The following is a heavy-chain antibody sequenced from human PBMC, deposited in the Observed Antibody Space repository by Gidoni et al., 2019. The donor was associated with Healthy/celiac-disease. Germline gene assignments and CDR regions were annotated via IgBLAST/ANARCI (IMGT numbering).Heavy chain of an antibody. J-gene: IGHJ6*03. Sequence: QVQLVESGGGVVQPGRSLRLSCAASGFTFSSYGMHWVRQAPGKGLEWVAVISYDGSNKYYADSVKGRFTSSRDNSKNTLYLQMNSLRAEDTAVYYCAKDWGSRSDMDVWGKGTTVTVSS. CDR3: AKDWGSRSDMDV. CDR2: ISYDGSNK. D-gene: IGHD3-10*01. CDR1: GFTFSSYG. V-gene: IGHV3-30*18.